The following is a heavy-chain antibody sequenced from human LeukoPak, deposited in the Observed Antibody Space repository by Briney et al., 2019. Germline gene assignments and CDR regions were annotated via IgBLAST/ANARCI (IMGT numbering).Heavy chain of an antibody. CDR1: GFTFSSYA. V-gene: IGHV3-23*01. Sequence: GGSLRLSCTASGFTFSSYAMSWVRQAPGKGLEWVSAFSGSGGNTYYADSVKGRFTISRDNSKNTLYLQLNSLRAEDTAIYYCARSGYTRFDYWGQGTLVTVSS. J-gene: IGHJ4*02. CDR3: ARSGYTRFDY. CDR2: FSGSGGNT. D-gene: IGHD5-24*01.